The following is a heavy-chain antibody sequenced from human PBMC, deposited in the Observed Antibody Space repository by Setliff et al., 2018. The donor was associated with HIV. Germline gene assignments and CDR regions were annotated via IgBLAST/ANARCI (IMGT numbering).Heavy chain of an antibody. CDR3: TSYYTDYPRAFDI. J-gene: IGHJ3*02. Sequence: ASVKVSCKVSGYTLTELSMHWVRQAPGKGLEWMGRFDPEDGDTIYAQKFQGRVTMTEDTSADTAYMELSSLRSEDTAVYFCTSYYTDYPRAFDIWGQGTMVTVSS. CDR1: GYTLTELS. V-gene: IGHV1-24*01. CDR2: FDPEDGDT. D-gene: IGHD3-10*01.